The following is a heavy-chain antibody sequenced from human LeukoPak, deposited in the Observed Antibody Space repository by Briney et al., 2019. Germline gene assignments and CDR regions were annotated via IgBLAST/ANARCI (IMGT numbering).Heavy chain of an antibody. D-gene: IGHD6-19*01. Sequence: GGSLRLSCAASGFTFSSYWMSWVRQAPGKGLEWVAVISYDGSNKYYADSVKGRFTISRDNSKNTLYLQMNSLRAEDTAVYYCARDLVAGTKIDYWGQGTLVTVSS. J-gene: IGHJ4*02. CDR2: ISYDGSNK. V-gene: IGHV3-30-3*01. CDR1: GFTFSSYW. CDR3: ARDLVAGTKIDY.